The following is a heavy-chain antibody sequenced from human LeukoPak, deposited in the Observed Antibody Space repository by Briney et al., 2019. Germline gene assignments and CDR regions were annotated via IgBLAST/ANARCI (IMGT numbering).Heavy chain of an antibody. J-gene: IGHJ5*02. D-gene: IGHD1-26*01. CDR2: IYATGST. Sequence: PSETLSLTCTVSGDSFSSVSYYWRWIRQPAGKGLEWIGCIYATGSTNYHPSLKSRVTISVDTSKNQFSLKLISVTAADTAVYCCARGGLLNWFDPWGQGTLVTVSS. V-gene: IGHV4-61*02. CDR3: ARGGLLNWFDP. CDR1: GDSFSSVSYY.